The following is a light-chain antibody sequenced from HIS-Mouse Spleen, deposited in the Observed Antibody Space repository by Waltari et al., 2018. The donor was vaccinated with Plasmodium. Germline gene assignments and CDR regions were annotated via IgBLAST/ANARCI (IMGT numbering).Light chain of an antibody. CDR1: SSAVGGYYY. V-gene: IGLV2-8*01. CDR2: EVS. Sequence: QSALTQPPSASGSPGQSVTLSCTGTSSAVGGYYYVSWYHQPPGKAPKLMIYEVSKRPSGVPDRFSGSKSGNTASLTVSGLQAEDEADYYCSSYAGSNNLVFGGGTKLTVL. J-gene: IGLJ2*01. CDR3: SSYAGSNNLV.